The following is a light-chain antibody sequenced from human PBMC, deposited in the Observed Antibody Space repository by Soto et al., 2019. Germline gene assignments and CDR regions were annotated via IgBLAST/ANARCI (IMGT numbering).Light chain of an antibody. J-gene: IGKJ1*01. Sequence: EIVMTQSPATLSVSPGERATLSCRASQSVGSNLAWYQQKPGQAPRLLIYGASTRATGIPARFSGSGSGTEFTLTISSLQSEDFAIYFWQQYNNWPPGRTFGQGTNVEIK. CDR2: GAS. V-gene: IGKV3-15*01. CDR1: QSVGSN. CDR3: QQYNNWPPGRT.